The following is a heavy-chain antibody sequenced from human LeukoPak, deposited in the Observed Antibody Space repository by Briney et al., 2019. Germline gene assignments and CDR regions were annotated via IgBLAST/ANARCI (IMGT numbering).Heavy chain of an antibody. CDR2: MNPNSGNT. V-gene: IGHV1-8*03. CDR3: ARMARELYDFWMRYYYYYMDV. Sequence: ASVKVSCKASGYTFTCYDINWVRQATGQGLEWMGWMNPNSGNTGYAQKFQGRVTITRNTSISTAYMELSSLRSEDTAVYYCARMARELYDFWMRYYYYYMDVWGKGTTVTVSS. CDR1: GYTFTCYD. D-gene: IGHD3-3*01. J-gene: IGHJ6*03.